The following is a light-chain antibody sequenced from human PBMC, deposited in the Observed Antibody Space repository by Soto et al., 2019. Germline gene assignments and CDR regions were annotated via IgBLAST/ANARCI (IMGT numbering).Light chain of an antibody. CDR2: DAS. Sequence: DIQMTQSPSTLYASVGDRVTITCRASQSITTYLAWYQQKSGKAPSLLIYDASSLESGVPSRFSGSGSGTEFTLTISSLQPDDIATYYCQQYNTYSPLTFGGGTKVEI. J-gene: IGKJ4*01. V-gene: IGKV1-5*01. CDR3: QQYNTYSPLT. CDR1: QSITTY.